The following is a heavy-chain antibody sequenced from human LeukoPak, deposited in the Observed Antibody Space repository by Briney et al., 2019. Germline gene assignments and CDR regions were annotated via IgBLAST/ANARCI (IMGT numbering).Heavy chain of an antibody. J-gene: IGHJ5*02. V-gene: IGHV3-30-3*01. Sequence: GGSLRLSCAASGFTFSSYAMHWVRQAPGKGLEWVAVISYDGSNKYYADSVKGRFTISRDNSKNTLYLQMNSLRAEDAAVYYCARGGFEQLARWGQGTLVTVSS. CDR2: ISYDGSNK. CDR1: GFTFSSYA. D-gene: IGHD6-13*01. CDR3: ARGGFEQLAR.